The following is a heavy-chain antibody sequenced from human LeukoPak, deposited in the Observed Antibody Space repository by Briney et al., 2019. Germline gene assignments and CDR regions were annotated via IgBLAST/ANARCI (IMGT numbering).Heavy chain of an antibody. J-gene: IGHJ4*02. CDR3: ARAGYSYGYFDYFDY. Sequence: SETLSLTCTVSGGSISSYYWSWIRQPPGKGLEWIGYIYYSGSTNYNPSLKSRVTISVDTPKNQFSLKLSSVTAADTAVYYCARAGYSYGYFDYFDYWGQGTLVTVSS. V-gene: IGHV4-59*01. D-gene: IGHD5-18*01. CDR1: GGSISSYY. CDR2: IYYSGST.